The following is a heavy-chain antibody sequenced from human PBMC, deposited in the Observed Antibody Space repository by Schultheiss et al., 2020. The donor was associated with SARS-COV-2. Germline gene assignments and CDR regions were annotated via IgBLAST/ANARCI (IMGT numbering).Heavy chain of an antibody. V-gene: IGHV4-34*01. D-gene: IGHD2-21*02. Sequence: SQTLSLTCTVSGGSISSYYWSWIRQPPGKGLEWIGEINHSGSTYYNPSLKSRVTISVDTSKNQFSLKLISVTAADTAVYYCARGSMAYCGGDCIDYWGQGTLVTVSS. CDR1: GGSISSYY. J-gene: IGHJ4*02. CDR2: INHSGST. CDR3: ARGSMAYCGGDCIDY.